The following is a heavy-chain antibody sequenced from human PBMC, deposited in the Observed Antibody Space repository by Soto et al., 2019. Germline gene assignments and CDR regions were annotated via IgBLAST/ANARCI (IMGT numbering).Heavy chain of an antibody. CDR1: GGSISSYY. J-gene: IGHJ6*02. CDR2: IYPSGNT. V-gene: IGHV4-4*07. Sequence: PSETLSLTCTVSGGSISSYYWSWIRQTAGKGLEWIGRIYPSGNTNSNPSLKSRVTLSIDTSKNQLSLKMSSVTAADTAVYFCAGDEGYYYSGMDVWGQGTAVTVS. CDR3: AGDEGYYYSGMDV.